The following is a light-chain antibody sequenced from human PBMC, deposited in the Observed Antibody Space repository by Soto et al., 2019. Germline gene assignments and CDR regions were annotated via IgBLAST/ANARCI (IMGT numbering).Light chain of an antibody. V-gene: IGKV1-5*01. J-gene: IGKJ1*01. CDR1: QTISSW. Sequence: DIQMTQSPSTLSASVGDRVTITCRASQTISSWLAWYQQKPGKAPKLLIFDASSLESGVPSRFSGGGSGTEFTLTISSLQPDDFATYYCQQYQTYPWTFGQGTKLDIK. CDR2: DAS. CDR3: QQYQTYPWT.